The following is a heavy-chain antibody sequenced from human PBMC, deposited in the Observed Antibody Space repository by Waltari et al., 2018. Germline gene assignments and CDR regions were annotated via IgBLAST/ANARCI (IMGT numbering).Heavy chain of an antibody. V-gene: IGHV4-4*02. J-gene: IGHJ4*02. D-gene: IGHD2-15*01. CDR3: ARDRGRGIYLDS. Sequence: QLQLQESVPDLLKPYGTLIPTCAVDGDKMSSTAWWIWVRQSPGKVLQWRWQVQRSGRTNYTPSLASRVTMSVDTSTNQFSLKVTSATAADTAVYFCARDRGRGIYLDSWGQGTLVTVSP. CDR2: VQRSGRT. CDR1: GDKMSSTAW.